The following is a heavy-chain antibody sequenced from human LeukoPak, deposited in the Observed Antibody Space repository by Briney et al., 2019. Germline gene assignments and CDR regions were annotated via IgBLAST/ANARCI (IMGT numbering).Heavy chain of an antibody. CDR2: MNPDGTDI. CDR3: ARDKEDDHGGSTFDY. Sequence: GGSLRLSCAASGFTFNTYWMHWVRRPPRKGPVWVSRMNPDGTDIRYADSVKGRLTISRDNAKSTLYLQMNSLRAEDTAVYYCARDKEDDHGGSTFDYWGQGTLVTVSS. D-gene: IGHD4-23*01. CDR1: GFTFNTYW. J-gene: IGHJ4*02. V-gene: IGHV3-74*01.